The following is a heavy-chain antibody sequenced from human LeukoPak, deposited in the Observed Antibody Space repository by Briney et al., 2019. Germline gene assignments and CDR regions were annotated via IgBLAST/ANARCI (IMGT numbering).Heavy chain of an antibody. V-gene: IGHV4-34*01. CDR2: INHSGST. D-gene: IGHD3-10*01. CDR1: GGSFSGYY. J-gene: IGHJ4*02. CDR3: ARGPGYYGSGSYYY. Sequence: SETLSLTCAVYGGSFSGYYWSWIRQPPGKGLEWIGEINHSGSTNYNPSLKSRATISVDTSKNQFSLKLSSVTAADTAVYYCARGPGYYGSGSYYYWGQGTLVTVSS.